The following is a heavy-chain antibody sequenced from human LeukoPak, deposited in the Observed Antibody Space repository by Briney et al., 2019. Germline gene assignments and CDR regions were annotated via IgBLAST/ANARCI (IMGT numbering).Heavy chain of an antibody. J-gene: IGHJ5*02. V-gene: IGHV3-20*04. D-gene: IGHD6-13*01. CDR1: GFTFDDHG. CDR3: ARHIAAAGTNWFDP. Sequence: PGGSLRLSCAASGFTFDDHGMSWVRQAPGKGLEWVSHINWNGAGIGYADSVKGRFTISRDNAKTSLYLQMNSLRAEDTALYYCARHIAAAGTNWFDPWGQGTLVTVSS. CDR2: INWNGAGI.